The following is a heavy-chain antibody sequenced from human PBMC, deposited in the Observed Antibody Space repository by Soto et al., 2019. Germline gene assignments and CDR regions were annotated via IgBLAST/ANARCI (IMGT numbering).Heavy chain of an antibody. J-gene: IGHJ5*02. Sequence: PSETLSRTCTVSGGSISRYYWSWIRHPPGKGLEWIGYIYYGGSTNYNPSLKSRVTISVDTSKNQCSLKLSSVTAADTAVYYCASADYYASSGYSSRYNWFVPWDQGTLVTVSS. V-gene: IGHV4-59*01. D-gene: IGHD3-22*01. CDR2: IYYGGST. CDR3: ASADYYASSGYSSRYNWFVP. CDR1: GGSISRYY.